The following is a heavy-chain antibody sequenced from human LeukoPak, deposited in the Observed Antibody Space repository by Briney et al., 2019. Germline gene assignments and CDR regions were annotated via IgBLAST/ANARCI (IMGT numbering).Heavy chain of an antibody. CDR3: ARDRMYYYVSSGYYLPDYDY. Sequence: ASVKVSCKASGYTFTSYYMHWVRQAPGQGLEWMGIINPSGGSTSYAQKFQGRVTMTRDTSTSTVYMELSSLRSEDTAVYYCARDRMYYYVSSGYYLPDYDYWGQGTLVTVSS. CDR1: GYTFTSYY. D-gene: IGHD3-22*01. CDR2: INPSGGST. J-gene: IGHJ4*02. V-gene: IGHV1-46*01.